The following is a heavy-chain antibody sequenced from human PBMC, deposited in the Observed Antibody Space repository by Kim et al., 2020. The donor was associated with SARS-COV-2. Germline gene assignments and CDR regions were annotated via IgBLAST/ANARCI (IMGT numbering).Heavy chain of an antibody. CDR3: AGGERVRGVTYYGMDV. Sequence: ASVKVSCKASGYTFTSYYMHWVRQAPGQGLEWMGIINPSGGSTSYAQKFQGRVSMTRDTSTSTVYMELSSLRSEDTAVYYCAGGERVRGVTYYGMDVWGQGTTVTVSS. D-gene: IGHD3-10*01. CDR2: INPSGGST. CDR1: GYTFTSYY. V-gene: IGHV1-46*01. J-gene: IGHJ6*02.